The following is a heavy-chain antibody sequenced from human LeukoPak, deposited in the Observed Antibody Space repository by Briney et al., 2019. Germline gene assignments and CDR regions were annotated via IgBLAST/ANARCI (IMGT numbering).Heavy chain of an antibody. Sequence: GGSLRLSCAASGFTVSSNYMSWVRQAPGKGLEWVSVIYSGGSTYYADSVKGRFTISRDNSKNMLYLQMNSLRAEDTAVYYCARGSYSHYYYGMDVWGQGTTVTVSS. CDR1: GFTVSSNY. D-gene: IGHD1-26*01. CDR3: ARGSYSHYYYGMDV. V-gene: IGHV3-53*01. J-gene: IGHJ6*02. CDR2: IYSGGST.